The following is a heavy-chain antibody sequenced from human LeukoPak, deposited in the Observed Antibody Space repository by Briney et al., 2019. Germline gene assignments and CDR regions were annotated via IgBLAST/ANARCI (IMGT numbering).Heavy chain of an antibody. CDR2: ISGSGGST. CDR3: AEGFLRATVTD. V-gene: IGHV3-23*01. CDR1: GFTVSSNY. J-gene: IGHJ4*02. Sequence: PGGSLRLSCAASGFTVSSNYMSWVRQAPGKGLEWVSAISGSGGSTYYADSVKGRFTISRDNSKNTLYLQMNSLRAEDTAVYYCAEGFLRATVTDWGQGTLVTVSS. D-gene: IGHD4-17*01.